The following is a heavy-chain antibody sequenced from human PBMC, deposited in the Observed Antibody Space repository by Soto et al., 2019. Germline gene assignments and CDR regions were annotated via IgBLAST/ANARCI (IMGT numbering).Heavy chain of an antibody. CDR2: IKSKPEGGTT. J-gene: IGHJ4*02. V-gene: IGHV3-15*07. CDR1: GFTFSNAW. Sequence: EVQLVESGGGLVKPGGSLRLSCAASGFTFSNAWMNWVRQAPGKGLEWVGRIKSKPEGGTTDYAAPVKGRLTISRDDSNNTLYLQMNSLKTEDTAVYYCTTGWGIAVAAWGQGTLVTVSS. CDR3: TTGWGIAVAA. D-gene: IGHD6-19*01.